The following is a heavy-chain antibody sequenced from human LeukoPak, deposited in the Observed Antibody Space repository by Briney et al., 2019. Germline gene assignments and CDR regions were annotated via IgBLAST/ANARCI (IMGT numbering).Heavy chain of an antibody. CDR1: GDSISSSSYY. Sequence: SETLSLTCTISGDSISSSSYYWGWIRQPPGKGLEWIGDIYYRGSTYYSPSLKSRVSISIDTSNNQFSLTLNSATAADTALYFCARRRYYDSTGYLDWGQGTLVTVSS. J-gene: IGHJ1*01. V-gene: IGHV4-39*01. CDR2: IYYRGST. CDR3: ARRRYYDSTGYLD. D-gene: IGHD3-22*01.